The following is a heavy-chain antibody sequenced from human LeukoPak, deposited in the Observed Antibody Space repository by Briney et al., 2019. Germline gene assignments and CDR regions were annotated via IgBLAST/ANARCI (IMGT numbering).Heavy chain of an antibody. Sequence: PGGSLRLSCAASGFTFSSYWMSWVRQAPGKGLEWVAGISDSGGSTNYADSVRGRLTISRDNAKNTLYLQMNSLRAEDTAVYFCANRGVVIRVILVGFHKQAYYLDSWVQGALVTVSS. J-gene: IGHJ4*02. CDR3: ANRGVVIRVILVGFHKQAYYLDS. V-gene: IGHV3-23*01. CDR2: ISDSGGST. D-gene: IGHD3-10*01. CDR1: GFTFSSYW.